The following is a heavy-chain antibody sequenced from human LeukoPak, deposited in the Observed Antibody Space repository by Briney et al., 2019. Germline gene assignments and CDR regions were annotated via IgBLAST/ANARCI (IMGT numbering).Heavy chain of an antibody. CDR1: GGSISGYH. CDR3: ASPRSGYRYTFDY. CDR2: ISTSGST. Sequence: SETLSLTCTVSGGSISGYHWSWIRQAPGKGLEWIGYISTSGSTNYNPSLKSRVSISLDTSKNRFSLNLNFVTAADTAVYYCASPRSGYRYTFDYWGQGALVTVSS. V-gene: IGHV4-4*09. D-gene: IGHD3-22*01. J-gene: IGHJ4*02.